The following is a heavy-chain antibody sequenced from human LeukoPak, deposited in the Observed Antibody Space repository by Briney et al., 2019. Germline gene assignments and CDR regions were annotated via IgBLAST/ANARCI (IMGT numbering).Heavy chain of an antibody. CDR1: GFTFNNYG. J-gene: IGHJ4*02. CDR2: ISHDGSNK. Sequence: PGTSLRLSCAASGFTFNNYGMHWVRQAPGKGLEWVAVISHDGSNKYYADSVKGRFTISRDSSKNTLYLQMDSLRVEDTAVYYCAKWLYSGKYWTGKDYFDYWGQGTLVTVSS. CDR3: AKWLYSGKYWTGKDYFDY. D-gene: IGHD1-26*01. V-gene: IGHV3-30*18.